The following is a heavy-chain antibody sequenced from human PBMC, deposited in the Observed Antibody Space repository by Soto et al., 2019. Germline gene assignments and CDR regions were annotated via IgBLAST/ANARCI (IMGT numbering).Heavy chain of an antibody. Sequence: EVQLLESGGGLVQRGGSLRLSCEASGFPFSTYAMTWVRQVPGKGLEWVSTTSNGGNTEFAESVRGRFTAFRDNSKNTIYLQMSSLRAEDSAIYFCARDFRPGLIVPTKSGFDPWGQGTPVTVSS. D-gene: IGHD2-15*01. J-gene: IGHJ5*02. V-gene: IGHV3-23*01. CDR1: GFPFSTYA. CDR2: TSNGGNT. CDR3: ARDFRPGLIVPTKSGFDP.